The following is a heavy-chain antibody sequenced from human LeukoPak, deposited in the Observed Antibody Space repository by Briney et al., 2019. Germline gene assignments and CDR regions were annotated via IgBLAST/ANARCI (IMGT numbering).Heavy chain of an antibody. Sequence: PGGSLRLSCAASGFTFSSYAMSWVRQAPGKGLEWVSAISGSGGSTYYADSVKGRFTISRDNSKNTLYLQMNSLRAEDTAVYYCAKDIRYDYVWSPYYFDYWGQGTLVTVSS. V-gene: IGHV3-23*01. CDR3: AKDIRYDYVWSPYYFDY. D-gene: IGHD3-16*01. CDR2: ISGSGGST. J-gene: IGHJ4*02. CDR1: GFTFSSYA.